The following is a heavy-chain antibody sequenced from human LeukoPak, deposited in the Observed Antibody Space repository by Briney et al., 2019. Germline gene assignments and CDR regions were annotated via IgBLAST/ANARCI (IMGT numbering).Heavy chain of an antibody. V-gene: IGHV1-69*13. J-gene: IGHJ6*03. Sequence: SVKVSCKASGGTFSSYAISWVRQAPGQGLEWMGGIIPIFGTANYAQKFQGRVTITADESTSTAYMELSSLRSEDTAVYYCASGGAWLYYYYMDVWGKGTTVTVSS. CDR1: GGTFSSYA. CDR3: ASGGAWLYYYYMDV. D-gene: IGHD1-26*01. CDR2: IIPIFGTA.